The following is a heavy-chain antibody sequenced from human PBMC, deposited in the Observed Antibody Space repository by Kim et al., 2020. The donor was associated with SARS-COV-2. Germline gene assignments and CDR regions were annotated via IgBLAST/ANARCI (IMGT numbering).Heavy chain of an antibody. CDR2: INTNTGNP. D-gene: IGHD6-13*01. CDR3: ARENGDSSWYPTYQPDY. CDR1: GYTFTSYA. Sequence: ASVKVSCKASGYTFTSYAMNWVRQPPGQGLEWMGWINTNTGNPTYAQGFTGRFVFSLDTSVSTAYLQISSLKAEDTAVYYCARENGDSSWYPTYQPDYWGQGTLVTVSS. V-gene: IGHV7-4-1*02. J-gene: IGHJ4*02.